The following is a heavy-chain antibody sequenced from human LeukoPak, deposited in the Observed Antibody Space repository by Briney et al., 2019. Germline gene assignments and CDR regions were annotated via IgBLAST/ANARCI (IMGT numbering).Heavy chain of an antibody. CDR3: AKDRNYELLYAFDI. CDR1: GFTFDDYA. CDR2: ISWNSNLI. Sequence: GRSLRLSCAVSGFTFDDYAMHWVRQAPGKGLEWVSGISWNSNLIGYADSVKGRFTISRDNAKNSLYLQMNSLTPEDMALCYCAKDRNYELLYAFDIWAKGQWSPSLQ. D-gene: IGHD2-2*02. J-gene: IGHJ3*02. V-gene: IGHV3-9*03.